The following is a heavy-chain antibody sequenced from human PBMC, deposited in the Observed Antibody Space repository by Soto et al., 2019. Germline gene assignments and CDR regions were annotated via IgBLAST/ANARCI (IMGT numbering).Heavy chain of an antibody. Sequence: SGPTLVNPTQTLTLTCTFSGFSLSTSGVGVGWIRQPPGKALEWLALIYWDDDKRYSPSLKSRPTITKDTSKNQVVLTMTNMDPVDIATYYCAHVYGGYDNFDYWGKGTLVTSPQ. CDR1: GFSLSTSGVG. J-gene: IGHJ4*02. V-gene: IGHV2-5*02. CDR3: AHVYGGYDNFDY. CDR2: IYWDDDK. D-gene: IGHD5-12*01.